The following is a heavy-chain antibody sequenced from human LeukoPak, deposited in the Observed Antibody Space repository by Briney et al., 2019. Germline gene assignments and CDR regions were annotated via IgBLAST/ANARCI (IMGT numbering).Heavy chain of an antibody. J-gene: IGHJ4*02. V-gene: IGHV3-20*04. CDR2: INWNGGST. Sequence: GGSLRLSCAASGFTFDDYGMSWVRQAPGKGLEWVSGINWNGGSTGHADSVKGRFTISRDNAKNSLYLQMNSLRAEDTALYYCARVGISIDDFWSGYHYYFDYWGQGTLVTVSS. D-gene: IGHD3-3*01. CDR1: GFTFDDYG. CDR3: ARVGISIDDFWSGYHYYFDY.